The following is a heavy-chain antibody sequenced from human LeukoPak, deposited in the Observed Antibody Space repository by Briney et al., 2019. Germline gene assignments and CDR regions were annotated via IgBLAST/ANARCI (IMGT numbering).Heavy chain of an antibody. D-gene: IGHD5-12*01. V-gene: IGHV1-46*01. J-gene: IGHJ5*02. CDR2: INPSGGST. CDR3: ARDPYSGYDYEASWFDP. Sequence: ASVKVSCKASGYTFTSYYMHWVRQAPGQGLEWMGIINPSGGSTSYAQKFQGRVTMTRDMSTSTVYMELSSLRSEDTAVYYCARDPYSGYDYEASWFDPWGQGTLVTVSS. CDR1: GYTFTSYY.